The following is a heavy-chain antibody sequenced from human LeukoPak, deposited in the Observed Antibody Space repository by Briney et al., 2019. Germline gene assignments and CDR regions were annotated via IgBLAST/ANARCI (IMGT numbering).Heavy chain of an antibody. D-gene: IGHD2-2*01. CDR1: GFTFSSNA. CDR3: AKDMQGSY. Sequence: GGSLRLSCAASGFTFSSNAMSWVRQAPGKGLEWVSLISSSGANSYYADSVKGRFTISRDDSKNTLYLQMNSLRAEDTAIYFCAKDMQGSYWGQGTLVTVSS. J-gene: IGHJ4*02. V-gene: IGHV3-23*01. CDR2: ISSSGANS.